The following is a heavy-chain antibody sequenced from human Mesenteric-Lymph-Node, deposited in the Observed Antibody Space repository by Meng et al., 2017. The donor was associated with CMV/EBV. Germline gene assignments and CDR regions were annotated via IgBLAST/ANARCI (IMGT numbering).Heavy chain of an antibody. D-gene: IGHD4/OR15-4a*01. CDR2: IIPILGIA. J-gene: IGHJ5*02. V-gene: IGHV1-69*02. CDR3: ASMVPWIMREYNWFDP. Sequence: SVKVSCKASGGTFSSYTISWVRQAPGQGLEWMGRIIPILGIANYAQKFQGRVTITADKSTSTAYMELSSLRSEDTAVYYCASMVPWIMREYNWFDPWGQGTLVTVSS. CDR1: GGTFSSYT.